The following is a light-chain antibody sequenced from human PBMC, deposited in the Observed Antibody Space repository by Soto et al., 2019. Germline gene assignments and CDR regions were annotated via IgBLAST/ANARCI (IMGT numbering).Light chain of an antibody. CDR1: ESISSSY. CDR2: DAS. CDR3: PQCGTSPGLT. Sequence: EIVLTQSPVTLSLTPGERATLSCRSSESISSSYIAWYQQKPGQAPRLLIYDASNRATGVAERFSGSGSVTDFTLTISRLEPEDFAVYYCPQCGTSPGLTFGGGTRVEMK. J-gene: IGKJ4*01. V-gene: IGKV3-20*01.